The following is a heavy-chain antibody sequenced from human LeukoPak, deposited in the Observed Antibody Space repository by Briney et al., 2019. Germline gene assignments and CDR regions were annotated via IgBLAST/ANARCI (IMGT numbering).Heavy chain of an antibody. CDR2: ITGSGGST. CDR1: GITFSSYG. D-gene: IGHD3-22*01. CDR3: AKGVDSPTHDAFDI. J-gene: IGHJ3*02. Sequence: PGGSLRLSCAASGITFSSYGMSWVRQAPGKGLEWVSGITGSGGSTYYADSVKGRFSMSRDNSKNTLYLQMNSLRAEDTAVYYCAKGVDSPTHDAFDIWGQGTMVTVSS. V-gene: IGHV3-23*01.